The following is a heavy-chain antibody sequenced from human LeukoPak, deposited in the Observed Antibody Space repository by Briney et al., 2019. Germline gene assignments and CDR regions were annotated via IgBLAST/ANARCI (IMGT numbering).Heavy chain of an antibody. CDR2: IIPILGIA. Sequence: ASVKVSCKASGGTFSSYAISWVRQAPGQGLEWMGRIIPILGIANYAQKFQGRVTITAGKSTSTAYMELSSLRSEDTAVYYCAREHLNWSYVRGSGDYWGQGTLVTVSS. D-gene: IGHD1-7*01. J-gene: IGHJ4*02. CDR1: GGTFSSYA. V-gene: IGHV1-69*04. CDR3: AREHLNWSYVRGSGDY.